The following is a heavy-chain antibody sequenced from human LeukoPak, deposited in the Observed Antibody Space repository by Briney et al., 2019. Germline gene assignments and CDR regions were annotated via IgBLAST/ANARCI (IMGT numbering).Heavy chain of an antibody. J-gene: IGHJ4*02. Sequence: SETLSLTCTVSGGSISDYYRGWIRQPPGKGLEWIGYFYNSGSSTYNPSLKSRVTISVDTSKEQFSLKVNSVTAADTAVYYCTRGAVWLIDYWGQGILVTVSS. V-gene: IGHV4-59*01. D-gene: IGHD3-16*01. CDR1: GGSISDYY. CDR3: TRGAVWLIDY. CDR2: FYNSGSS.